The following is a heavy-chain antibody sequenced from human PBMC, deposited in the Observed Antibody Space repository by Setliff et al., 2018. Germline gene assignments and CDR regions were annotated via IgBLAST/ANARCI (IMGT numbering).Heavy chain of an antibody. Sequence: GESLRLSCAASGFTFSRYAMNWVRQTPGKGLEWVSYISASSANIQYADSVRGRFTVSRDNARNSLYLQMNSLRGDDAAVYYCASDPSYASSLYYYLEVWGKGTTVTAP. CDR1: GFTFSRYA. J-gene: IGHJ6*03. V-gene: IGHV3-48*01. D-gene: IGHD6-13*01. CDR2: ISASSANI. CDR3: ASDPSYASSLYYYLEV.